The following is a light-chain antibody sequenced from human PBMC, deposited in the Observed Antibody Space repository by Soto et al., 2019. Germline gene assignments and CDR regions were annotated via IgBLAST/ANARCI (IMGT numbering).Light chain of an antibody. Sequence: EVVLSQSPGTLSLTTGERATLSCRASQRVSSGYLAWYQQKPGQAPRLLIYGASSRATGIPDRFSGRGSGTDFTLTISRLEPEDFAVYYCQQYGSSPPSSTFGQGTRL. J-gene: IGKJ5*01. CDR3: QQYGSSPPSST. V-gene: IGKV3-20*01. CDR2: GAS. CDR1: QRVSSGY.